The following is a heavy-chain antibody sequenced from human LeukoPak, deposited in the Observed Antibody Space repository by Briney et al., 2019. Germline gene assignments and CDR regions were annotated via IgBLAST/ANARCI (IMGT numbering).Heavy chain of an antibody. CDR3: ARDPDVAAAGTN. V-gene: IGHV3-21*01. D-gene: IGHD6-13*01. CDR1: GFTFSSYS. Sequence: SGGSLRLSCAASGFTFSSYSMNWVRQARGKGLEWVSSISSSSSYIYYADSVKGRFTISRYNAKNSLYLQMNSLRAEDTAVYYCARDPDVAAAGTNWGQGTLVTVSS. J-gene: IGHJ4*02. CDR2: ISSSSSYI.